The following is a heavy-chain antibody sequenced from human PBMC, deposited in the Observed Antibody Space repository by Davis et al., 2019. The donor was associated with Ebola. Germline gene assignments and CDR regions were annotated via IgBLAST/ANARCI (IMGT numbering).Heavy chain of an antibody. CDR1: GFTFSSYG. J-gene: IGHJ5*02. Sequence: GESLKISCAASGFTFSSYGMHWVRQAPGKGLEWVAVISYDGSNKYYADSVKGRFTISRDNAKNSLYLQMNSLRAEDTAVYYCARELITMVRGVTPRYNWFDPWGQGTLVTVSS. CDR3: ARELITMVRGVTPRYNWFDP. D-gene: IGHD3-10*01. V-gene: IGHV3-30*03. CDR2: ISYDGSNK.